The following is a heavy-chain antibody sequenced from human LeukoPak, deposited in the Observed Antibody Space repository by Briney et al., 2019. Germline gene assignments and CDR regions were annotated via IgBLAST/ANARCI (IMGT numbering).Heavy chain of an antibody. Sequence: GGSLRLSCAASGFTFSDYYMSWIRQAPGKGLEWVSYISSSGSTIYYADSVKGRFTISRDNAKNSLYLQINSLRAEDTAVYYCARDYFGSGSYYTNFDYWGQGTLVTVSS. D-gene: IGHD3-10*01. CDR2: ISSSGSTI. CDR3: ARDYFGSGSYYTNFDY. CDR1: GFTFSDYY. V-gene: IGHV3-11*01. J-gene: IGHJ4*02.